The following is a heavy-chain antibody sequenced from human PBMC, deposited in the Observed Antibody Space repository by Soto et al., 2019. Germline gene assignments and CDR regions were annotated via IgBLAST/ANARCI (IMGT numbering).Heavy chain of an antibody. V-gene: IGHV3-15*07. D-gene: IGHD6-13*01. J-gene: IGHJ4*02. CDR2: IKSKTDGGTT. CDR1: GFTFSNAW. Sequence: GGSLRLSCAASGFTFSNAWMNWVRQAPGKGLEWVGRIKSKTDGGTTDYAAPVKGRFTISRDDSKNTLYLQMNSLKTEDTAVYYCTTRGDSSSWYVMMGFDYWGQGTLVTVSS. CDR3: TTRGDSSSWYVMMGFDY.